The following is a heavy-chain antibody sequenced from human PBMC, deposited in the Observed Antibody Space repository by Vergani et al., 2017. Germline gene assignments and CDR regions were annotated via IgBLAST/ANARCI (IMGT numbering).Heavy chain of an antibody. CDR1: GFTFSSYS. D-gene: IGHD3-10*01. V-gene: IGHV3-48*02. Sequence: EVQLVESGGGLVQPGGSLRLSCAASGFTFSSYSMNWVRQAPGKGLEWVSYISSSSSTIYYADSVKGRFTISRDNAKNSLYLQMNSLRDEDTAVYYCAREERWYGSGPNWFDPWGQGTLVTVSS. CDR3: AREERWYGSGPNWFDP. CDR2: ISSSSSTI. J-gene: IGHJ5*02.